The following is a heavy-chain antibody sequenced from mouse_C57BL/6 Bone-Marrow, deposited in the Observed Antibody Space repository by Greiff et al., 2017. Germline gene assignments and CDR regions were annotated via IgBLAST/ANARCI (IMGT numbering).Heavy chain of an antibody. Sequence: QVQLKESGPELVKPGASVKLSCKASGYTFTSYDINWVKQRPGQGLEWIGWIYPRDGSTKYNEKFKGKATLTVDTSSSTAYMELHSLTSEDSAVYFCAREGTYGSSPCYFDYWGQGTTLTVSS. CDR3: AREGTYGSSPCYFDY. D-gene: IGHD1-1*01. J-gene: IGHJ2*01. CDR1: GYTFTSYD. V-gene: IGHV1-85*01. CDR2: IYPRDGST.